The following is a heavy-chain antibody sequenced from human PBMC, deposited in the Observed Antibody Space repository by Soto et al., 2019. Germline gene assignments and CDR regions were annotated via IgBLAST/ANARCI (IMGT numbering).Heavy chain of an antibody. CDR3: ARLWFGELLFFDY. CDR2: IYHSGST. Sequence: PSETISLTCTVSGGSISSGGYSWSWIQQHPGKGLEWIGEIYHSGSTYYNPSLKSRVTISVDKSKNQFSLKLSSVTAADTAVYYCARLWFGELLFFDYWGQGTLVTVSS. D-gene: IGHD3-10*01. V-gene: IGHV4-30-2*01. CDR1: GGSISSGGYS. J-gene: IGHJ4*02.